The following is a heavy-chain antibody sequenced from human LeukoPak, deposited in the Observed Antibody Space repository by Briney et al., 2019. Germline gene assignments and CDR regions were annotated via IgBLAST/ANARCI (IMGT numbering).Heavy chain of an antibody. D-gene: IGHD6-6*01. J-gene: IGHJ6*03. V-gene: IGHV3-7*01. CDR3: ARDSSSSTNYYYYMDV. CDR2: IKQDGSEK. Sequence: GRSLRLSCAASGFTFSSYWMSWVRQAPGKGLEWVANIKQDGSEKYYVDSVKGRFTISRDNAKNSLYLQMNSLRAEDTAVYYCARDSSSSTNYYYYMDVWGKGTTVTVSS. CDR1: GFTFSSYW.